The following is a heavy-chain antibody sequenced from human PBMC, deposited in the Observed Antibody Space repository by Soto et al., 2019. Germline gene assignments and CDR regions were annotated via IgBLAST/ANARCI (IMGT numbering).Heavy chain of an antibody. CDR3: TTANHTRSSPQGIDV. D-gene: IGHD6-6*01. CDR1: GLTFRNYW. J-gene: IGHJ6*02. CDR2: INSDGSVT. Sequence: GGSVRLSCAASGLTFRNYWFHWVRQAPGKGLEWFSEINSDGSVTNYADSVKRRVTITRDNAKNTLYLQMKSLRAEETALYYYTTANHTRSSPQGIDVWGQATTVTV. V-gene: IGHV3-74*01.